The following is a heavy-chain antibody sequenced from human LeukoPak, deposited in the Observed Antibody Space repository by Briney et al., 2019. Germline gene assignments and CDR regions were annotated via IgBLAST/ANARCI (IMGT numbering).Heavy chain of an antibody. Sequence: ASVKVSCKASGYTFANYGISWVRQAPGQGLEWMAWISTSNGYTNYAQKLQGRVTMTTDTSTTTAYMELRSLRSDDTAVYYCARVARTGLGNDAFDLWGQGTMVTVSS. CDR3: ARVARTGLGNDAFDL. CDR2: ISTSNGYT. J-gene: IGHJ3*01. D-gene: IGHD7-27*01. V-gene: IGHV1-18*01. CDR1: GYTFANYG.